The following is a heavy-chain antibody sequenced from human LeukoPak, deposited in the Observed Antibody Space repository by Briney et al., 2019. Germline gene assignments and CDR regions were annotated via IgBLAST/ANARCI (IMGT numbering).Heavy chain of an antibody. CDR2: ISSTGGTT. D-gene: IGHD2-15*01. V-gene: IGHV3-23*01. J-gene: IGHJ6*03. Sequence: GGSLRLSCAASGFTFSDYGMSWVRQAPGKGLEWISSISSTGGTTYYADSVKGRFTISRDNSKNTLFPQVNSLRAEDTAIYYCAKNGDRGAYCSGGSCYPYYYYYMDVWGKGTTVTISS. CDR3: AKNGDRGAYCSGGSCYPYYYYYMDV. CDR1: GFTFSDYG.